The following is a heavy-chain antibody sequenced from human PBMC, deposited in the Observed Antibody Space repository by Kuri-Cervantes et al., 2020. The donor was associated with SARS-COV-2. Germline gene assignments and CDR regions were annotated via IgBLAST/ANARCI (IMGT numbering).Heavy chain of an antibody. Sequence: SETLSLTCTVSGGSISSYYWGWIRQPPGKGLEWIGSIYYSGSTYYNPSLKSRVTISVDTSKNQFSLKLSSVTAADTAVYYCAREEGIAAAGTGYWGQGTLVTVSS. CDR1: GGSISSYY. D-gene: IGHD6-13*01. J-gene: IGHJ4*02. CDR2: IYYSGST. CDR3: AREEGIAAAGTGY. V-gene: IGHV4-39*02.